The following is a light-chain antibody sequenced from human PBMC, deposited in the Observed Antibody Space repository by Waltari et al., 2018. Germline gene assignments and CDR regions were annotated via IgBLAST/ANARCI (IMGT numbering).Light chain of an antibody. Sequence: IVSTQSPATLSLSPGQRATLSCSASQSVTSDLAWYQQKPGQAPRLLIYDASNRATGIPARFSGSGSGTDFTLTISSLEPEDFAVYYCQQRSNWLFTFGPGTKVGLK. CDR1: QSVTSD. CDR3: QQRSNWLFT. J-gene: IGKJ3*01. CDR2: DAS. V-gene: IGKV3-11*01.